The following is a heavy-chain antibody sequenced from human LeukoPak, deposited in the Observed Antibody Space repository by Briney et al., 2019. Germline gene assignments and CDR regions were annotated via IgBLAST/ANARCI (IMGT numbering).Heavy chain of an antibody. D-gene: IGHD4-17*01. Sequence: GGSLRLSCAASGFTFSSYGMHWVRQAPGKGLEWVAVIWYDGSNKYYADSVKGRFTISRDNSKNTLYLQMNSLRAEDTAVYYGARDYGDPGGWFDPWGQGTLVTVSS. CDR2: IWYDGSNK. J-gene: IGHJ5*02. V-gene: IGHV3-33*01. CDR3: ARDYGDPGGWFDP. CDR1: GFTFSSYG.